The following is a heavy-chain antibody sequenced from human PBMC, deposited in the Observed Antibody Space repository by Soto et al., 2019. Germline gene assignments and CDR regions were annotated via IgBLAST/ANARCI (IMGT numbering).Heavy chain of an antibody. V-gene: IGHV3-23*01. CDR3: AKVDIAVAQ. D-gene: IGHD6-19*01. CDR1: GFTFSSYD. Sequence: AGRTLRLSCAASGFTFSSYDMSWVRQTPGKGLEWVSAISGSGGSTYYADSVKGRFTISRDNPKNTLYLQMTSLRAEDTAVYYCAKVDIAVAQWGQGTLVTVSS. CDR2: ISGSGGST. J-gene: IGHJ4*02.